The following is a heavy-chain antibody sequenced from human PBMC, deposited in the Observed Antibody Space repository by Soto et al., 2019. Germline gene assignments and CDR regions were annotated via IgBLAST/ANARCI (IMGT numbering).Heavy chain of an antibody. CDR1: GYSFTSYW. CDR2: IDPSDSYT. D-gene: IGHD2-2*01. CDR3: AIGYCSSTSCYLFDY. V-gene: IGHV5-10-1*01. Sequence: PGESLKISCKGSGYSFTSYWISWVRQMPGKGLEWMGRIDPSDSYTNYSPSFQGHVAISADKSISTAYLQWSSLKASDTAMYYCAIGYCSSTSCYLFDYWGQRTLDTVSS. J-gene: IGHJ4*02.